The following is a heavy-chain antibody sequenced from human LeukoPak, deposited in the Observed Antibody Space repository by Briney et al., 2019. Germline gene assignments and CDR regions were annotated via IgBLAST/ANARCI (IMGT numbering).Heavy chain of an antibody. CDR2: INPNSGGT. J-gene: IGHJ5*02. Sequence: ASVKVSCKASGYTFTGYYMHWVRQAPGQGLEWMGWINPNSGGTNYAQKFQGRVTMTRDTSISTACMELSRLRSDDTAVYYCARDPGYSGYDLIYWFDPWGQGTLVTVSS. D-gene: IGHD5-12*01. V-gene: IGHV1-2*02. CDR3: ARDPGYSGYDLIYWFDP. CDR1: GYTFTGYY.